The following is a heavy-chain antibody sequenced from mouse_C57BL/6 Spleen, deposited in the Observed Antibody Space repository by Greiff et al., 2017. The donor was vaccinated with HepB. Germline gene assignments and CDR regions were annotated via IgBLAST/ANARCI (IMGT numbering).Heavy chain of an antibody. J-gene: IGHJ1*03. CDR3: ARGSPWYFDV. D-gene: IGHD1-1*02. V-gene: IGHV1-55*01. CDR1: GYTFTSYW. Sequence: QVQLQQPGAELVKPGASVKMSCKASGYTFTSYWITWVKRRPGQGLEWIGDIYPGSGSTNYNEKFKSKATLTVDTSSSTAYMQLSSLTSEDSAVYYCARGSPWYFDVWGTGTTVTVSS. CDR2: IYPGSGST.